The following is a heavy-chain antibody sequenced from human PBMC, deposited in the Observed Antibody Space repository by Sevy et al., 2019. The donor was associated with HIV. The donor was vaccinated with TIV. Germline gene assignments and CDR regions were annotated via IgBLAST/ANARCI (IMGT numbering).Heavy chain of an antibody. D-gene: IGHD3-22*01. CDR3: AREYDSSGYYYYFDY. CDR1: EFTFSSYA. J-gene: IGHJ4*02. Sequence: GGSLRLSCAASEFTFSSYAMHWVRQAPGKGLEWVAVISFDGSNKYYADSVKDRFTIARDNSKNTLYLQMNSLRAEDTAVYYCAREYDSSGYYYYFDYWGQGTLVTVS. CDR2: ISFDGSNK. V-gene: IGHV3-30-3*01.